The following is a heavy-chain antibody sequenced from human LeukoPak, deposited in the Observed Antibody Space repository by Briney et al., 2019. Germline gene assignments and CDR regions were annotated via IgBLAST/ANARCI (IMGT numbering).Heavy chain of an antibody. V-gene: IGHV3-48*03. J-gene: IGHJ4*02. Sequence: PGGSLRLSCAASGFTFSSYEMNWVRQAPGKGLEWVSYISSSGSTIYYADSVKGRFTISRDNAKNSLYLQMNSLRAEDTAVYYCARDCSGGSCFYYWGQGTLVTVSS. CDR2: ISSSGSTI. CDR3: ARDCSGGSCFYY. D-gene: IGHD2-15*01. CDR1: GFTFSSYE.